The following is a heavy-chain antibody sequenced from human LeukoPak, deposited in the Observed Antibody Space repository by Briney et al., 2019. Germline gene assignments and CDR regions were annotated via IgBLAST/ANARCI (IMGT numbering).Heavy chain of an antibody. Sequence: PGGSLRLSCTASGFTFSSYAMSWVRQAPGKGLEWVSVISGSGGSTYYADSVKGRFTISRDNSTNTLYLQMNSLRAEDTAVYYCARDAPLTRPTDSSGYFHWGQGTLVTVSS. CDR1: GFTFSSYA. CDR3: ARDAPLTRPTDSSGYFH. J-gene: IGHJ4*02. V-gene: IGHV3-23*01. CDR2: ISGSGGST. D-gene: IGHD3-22*01.